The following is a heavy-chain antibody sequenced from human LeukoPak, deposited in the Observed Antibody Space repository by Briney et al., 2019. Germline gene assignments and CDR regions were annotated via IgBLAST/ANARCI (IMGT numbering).Heavy chain of an antibody. D-gene: IGHD3-10*01. CDR2: IGSDGSKQ. CDR3: ATDGSGTSFPYYFES. J-gene: IGHJ4*02. Sequence: PGGSLRLSCAASGFFFTSSGMNWVRQAPGKGLEWVTFIGSDGSKQYYADSVKGRFSISRDNSRNTVSLQMNSLRLKDTAVYYCATDGSGTSFPYYFESWGQGTLVTVSS. CDR1: GFFFTSSG. V-gene: IGHV3-30*02.